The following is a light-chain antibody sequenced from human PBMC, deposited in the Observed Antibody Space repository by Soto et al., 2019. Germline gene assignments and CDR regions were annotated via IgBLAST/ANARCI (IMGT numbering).Light chain of an antibody. CDR3: QQYANYYT. V-gene: IGKV1-5*01. CDR1: QSISGW. J-gene: IGKJ2*01. CDR2: DAS. Sequence: DIQITQSPSTLSASVGDRVTITCRASQSISGWLAWYQQKPGKAPKLLIYDASNLESGVPSRFSGSGSGTEFTHSISSLQPDDFATYYCQQYANYYTSGQGTKLEIK.